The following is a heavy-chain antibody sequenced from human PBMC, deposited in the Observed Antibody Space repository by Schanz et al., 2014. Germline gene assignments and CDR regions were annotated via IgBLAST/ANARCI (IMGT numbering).Heavy chain of an antibody. J-gene: IGHJ4*02. CDR1: EFTFSSYK. V-gene: IGHV3-21*01. Sequence: EVQLVESGGGLVKPGGSLRLSCAASEFTFSSYKMNWVRQAPGKGLEWVSSISSSGSYIHYADSVKGRFTISRDNAKNTRYQQMNSLRAEDTAVYYCARDSRPNYDCLTTYYAIDYWGQGTLVTGSS. CDR3: ARDSRPNYDCLTTYYAIDY. D-gene: IGHD3-16*01. CDR2: ISSSGSYI.